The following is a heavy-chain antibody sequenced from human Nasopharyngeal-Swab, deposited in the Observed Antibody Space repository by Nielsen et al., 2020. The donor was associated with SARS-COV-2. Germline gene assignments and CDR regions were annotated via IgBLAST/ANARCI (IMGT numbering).Heavy chain of an antibody. V-gene: IGHV3-23*01. J-gene: IGHJ4*02. D-gene: IGHD3-3*01. CDR2: VDPSGGST. CDR1: GFPFNNYG. CDR3: VKSNFLDY. Sequence: GGSLRLSCAASGFPFNNYGMNWVRQAPGEGLDLVSTVDPSGGSTYYADSVRGRFTISRDNSKNALYLQMNSLRVEDTAIYYCVKSNFLDYWGQGAQVTVSS.